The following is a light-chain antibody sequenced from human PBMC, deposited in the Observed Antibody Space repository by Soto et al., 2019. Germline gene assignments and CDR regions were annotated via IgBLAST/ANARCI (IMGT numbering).Light chain of an antibody. CDR3: SLYRSIGTLV. CDR2: EVS. Sequence: SVLTQPASVSGSPGQSITISCTGTSSDVGGYSYVSWYQQHPGKAPKVMIYEVSNRPSGVSNRFSGSKSGNTASLTISGLQAEDEADYYCSLYRSIGTLVYGTGTKVTVL. CDR1: SSDVGGYSY. J-gene: IGLJ1*01. V-gene: IGLV2-14*01.